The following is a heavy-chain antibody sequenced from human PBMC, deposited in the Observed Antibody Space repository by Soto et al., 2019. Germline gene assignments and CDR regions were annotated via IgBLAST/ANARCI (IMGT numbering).Heavy chain of an antibody. V-gene: IGHV4-61*01. CDR2: IYYSGST. CDR1: GDSVSSGFYY. J-gene: IGHJ3*01. CDR3: ARPRGHTSGVLER. Sequence: QVQLQESGPGLLKPSETLSLTCSVSGDSVSSGFYYWTWIRQSPVKGLEWIGNIYYSGSTEYNPSLTSRVTISFVMSKNQSALTLTSVVAADAAVYFGARPRGHTSGVLERWGQGTTVTVSS. D-gene: IGHD1-1*01.